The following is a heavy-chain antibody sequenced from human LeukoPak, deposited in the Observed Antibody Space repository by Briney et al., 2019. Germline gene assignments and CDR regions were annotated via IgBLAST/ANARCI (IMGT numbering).Heavy chain of an antibody. Sequence: ASVKVSCKASGGTFSSYAISWVRQAPGQGLEWMGGIIPIFGTANYAQKFHGRVTITADESTSTAYMELSSLRSEDTAVYYCARGGDPQGHFQHWGQGTLVTVSS. D-gene: IGHD5-12*01. CDR1: GGTFSSYA. V-gene: IGHV1-69*13. CDR3: ARGGDPQGHFQH. CDR2: IIPIFGTA. J-gene: IGHJ1*01.